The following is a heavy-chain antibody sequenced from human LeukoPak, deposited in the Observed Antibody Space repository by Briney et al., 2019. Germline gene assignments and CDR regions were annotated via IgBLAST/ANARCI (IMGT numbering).Heavy chain of an antibody. J-gene: IGHJ6*03. Sequence: GASVKVSCKASGYTFTSYDINWVRQATGQGLEWMGWMNPNSGNTGYAQKFQGRVTMTRNTSISTAYMELSSLRSEDTAVYYCARDGQYQLYNYYYYYMDVWGKGTTVTISS. CDR1: GYTFTSYD. CDR3: ARDGQYQLYNYYYYYMDV. D-gene: IGHD2-2*01. CDR2: MNPNSGNT. V-gene: IGHV1-8*01.